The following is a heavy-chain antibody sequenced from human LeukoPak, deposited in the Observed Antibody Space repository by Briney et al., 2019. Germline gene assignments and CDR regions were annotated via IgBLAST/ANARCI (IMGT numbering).Heavy chain of an antibody. CDR2: ITSGSTTI. CDR3: ARDDFRSHFDY. J-gene: IGHJ4*02. CDR1: GFTFSNYN. Sequence: GGSLKLSCAASGFTFSNYNMNWVRQAPGKGLEWVSYITSGSTTIYYADSVKGRFTISRDDSKNSLYLQMNSLRAEDTAVYYCARDDFRSHFDYWGQGTVATVSS. V-gene: IGHV3-48*01.